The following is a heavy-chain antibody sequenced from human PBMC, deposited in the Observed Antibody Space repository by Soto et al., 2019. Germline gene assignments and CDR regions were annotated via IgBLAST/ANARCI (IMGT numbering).Heavy chain of an antibody. D-gene: IGHD3-22*01. J-gene: IGHJ5*02. V-gene: IGHV2-5*02. CDR1: GFSLSTSGVG. Sequence: QITLKESGPTLVKPTQTLTLTRTFSGFSLSTSGVGVGWIRQPPGKALEWLALIYWDDDKRYSPSLKSRLTITKDTSKNQVVLTMTNMDPVDTATYYCAHSATYYYDSSGSNWFDPWGQGTLVTVSS. CDR3: AHSATYYYDSSGSNWFDP. CDR2: IYWDDDK.